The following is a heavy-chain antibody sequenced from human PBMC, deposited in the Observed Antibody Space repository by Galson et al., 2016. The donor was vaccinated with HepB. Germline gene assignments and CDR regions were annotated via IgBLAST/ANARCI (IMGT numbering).Heavy chain of an antibody. V-gene: IGHV3-21*01. D-gene: IGHD1-26*01. CDR3: SGAEWERPEYYFDY. J-gene: IGHJ4*02. CDR2: ISSSGTHI. CDR1: GFTFSFSSYS. Sequence: SLRLSCAASGFTFSFSSYSMNWVRPAPGKGLEWVSSISSSGTHIKYADSVKGRFTISRDNAKDSLFLQMNSLRAEDTAVYYLSGAEWERPEYYFDYWGQGSLVTVSS.